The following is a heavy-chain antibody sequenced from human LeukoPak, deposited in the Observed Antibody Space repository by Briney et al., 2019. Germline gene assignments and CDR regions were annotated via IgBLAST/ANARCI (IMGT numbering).Heavy chain of an antibody. CDR3: VRGALDYVRGAFDI. V-gene: IGHV3-64*01. J-gene: IGHJ3*02. CDR1: EFTFRNYA. CDR2: ISNNGGSG. D-gene: IGHD3-16*01. Sequence: GGSLRLSCAVSEFTFRNYAMHWVRQAPGKGLEYVSTISNNGGSGYYANSVQGRFTISRDNSKNTLYLQMGSLTTEDMAVYYCVRGALDYVRGAFDIWGQGTSVTVSS.